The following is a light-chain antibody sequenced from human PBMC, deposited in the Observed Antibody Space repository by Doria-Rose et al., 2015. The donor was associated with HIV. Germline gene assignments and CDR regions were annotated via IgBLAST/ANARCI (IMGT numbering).Light chain of an antibody. CDR1: QSFSSTY. V-gene: IGKV3-20*01. Sequence: LTQSPGTLSLSPGERATLSCRASQSFSSTYLDWYQQKPVQAPSLLIYDESTRSTGIPDRFSASGSGIDFTLTINRLEPEDFALYYCHQYGTSWTFGQGTKVEI. CDR2: DES. CDR3: HQYGTSWT. J-gene: IGKJ1*01.